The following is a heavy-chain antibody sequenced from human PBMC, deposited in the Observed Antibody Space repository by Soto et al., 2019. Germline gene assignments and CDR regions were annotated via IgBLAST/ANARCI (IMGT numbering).Heavy chain of an antibody. D-gene: IGHD4-4*01. CDR1: GDSVSSGSYY. CDR2: IYYSGTT. CDR3: ARYDYNGYYFDY. Sequence: SETLSLTCTVSGDSVSSGSYYWSWIRQPPGKGLEWTAYIYYSGTTKYNPSLKSRVTISLDTSKNHFSLNLSSVTAADTAVYYCARYDYNGYYFDYWGQGTLVTVSS. V-gene: IGHV4-61*03. J-gene: IGHJ4*02.